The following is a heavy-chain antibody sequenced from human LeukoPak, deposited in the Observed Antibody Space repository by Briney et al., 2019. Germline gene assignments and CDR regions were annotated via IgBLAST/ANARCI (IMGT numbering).Heavy chain of an antibody. J-gene: IGHJ4*02. Sequence: GGSLRLSCAASGFTFSDYYMRWIRQAPGKGLEWVSYISSSGNIFYCADSVKGRFTVSRDNAQSSLYLQMNSLRAEDTAVYYCAKDFSGSYTLDYWGQGTLVTVSS. V-gene: IGHV3-11*04. CDR1: GFTFSDYY. D-gene: IGHD1-26*01. CDR3: AKDFSGSYTLDY. CDR2: ISSSGNIF.